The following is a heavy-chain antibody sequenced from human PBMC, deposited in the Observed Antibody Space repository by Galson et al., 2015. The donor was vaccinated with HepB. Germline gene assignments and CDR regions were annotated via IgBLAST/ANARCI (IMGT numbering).Heavy chain of an antibody. CDR3: ASPSGGDCSSTSCYTGRDYYYYGMDV. D-gene: IGHD2-2*02. J-gene: IGHJ6*02. CDR1: GYTFTSYD. V-gene: IGHV1-8*01. CDR2: MNPNSGNT. Sequence: SVKVSCKASGYTFTSYDINWVRQATGQGLEWMGWMNPNSGNTGYAQKFQGRVTMTRNTSISTAYMELSSLRSEDTAVYYCASPSGGDCSSTSCYTGRDYYYYGMDVWGQGTTVTVSS.